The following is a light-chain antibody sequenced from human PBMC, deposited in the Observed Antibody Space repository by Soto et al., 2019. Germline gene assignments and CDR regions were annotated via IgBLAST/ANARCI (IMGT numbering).Light chain of an antibody. Sequence: EMVLTQYPGTPSLSRGGRATLSCRASQSVSSSYLAWYQQKPGQAPRLLIYGASSRATGIPDRFSGSGSGTDFTLTISSLEPEDFAVYYCQQRSNWPKITFGQGTRLEIK. J-gene: IGKJ5*01. CDR1: QSVSSSY. V-gene: IGKV3D-20*02. CDR2: GAS. CDR3: QQRSNWPKIT.